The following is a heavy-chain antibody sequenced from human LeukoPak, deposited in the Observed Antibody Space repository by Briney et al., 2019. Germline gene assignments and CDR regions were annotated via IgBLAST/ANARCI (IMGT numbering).Heavy chain of an antibody. CDR1: GGSISSSSYY. J-gene: IGHJ4*02. D-gene: IGHD1-26*01. V-gene: IGHV4-39*01. CDR2: IYYSGST. CDR3: ANVIVGATETYYFDY. Sequence: SETLSLSCTVSGGSISSSSYYWGWIRQPPGKGLEWIGSIYYSGSTYYNPSLKSRVTISVDTSKNQFSLKLSSVTAADTVVYYCANVIVGATETYYFDYWGQGTLVTVSS.